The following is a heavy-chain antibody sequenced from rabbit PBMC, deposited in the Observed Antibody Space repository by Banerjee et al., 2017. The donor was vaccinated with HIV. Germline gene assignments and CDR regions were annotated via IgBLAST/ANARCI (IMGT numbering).Heavy chain of an antibody. CDR1: GFSFSNKYV. CDR2: IETTSGAT. D-gene: IGHD1-1*01. CDR3: ASGAYSGYGWGL. V-gene: IGHV1S45*01. Sequence: QEQLEESGGGLVQPEGSLTLTCTASGFSFSNKYVMCWVRQAPGKGLEWIACIETTSGATWYASWAKGRFTISKTSSTTVTLQMTSLTAADTATYFCASGAYSGYGWGLWGPGTLVTVS. J-gene: IGHJ4*01.